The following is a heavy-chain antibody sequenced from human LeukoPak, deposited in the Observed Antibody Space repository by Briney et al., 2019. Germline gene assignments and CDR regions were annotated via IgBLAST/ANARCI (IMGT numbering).Heavy chain of an antibody. D-gene: IGHD2-2*01. CDR3: ARDTVPAAIRYFDY. Sequence: GGSLRLSCAASGFTFSSYGMHWVRQAPGKGLEWVAVIWYDGSNKYYADSVKGRFTISRDNSKNTLYLQMNSLRAEDTAVYYCARDTVPAAIRYFDYWGQGTLVTVSS. J-gene: IGHJ4*02. V-gene: IGHV3-33*01. CDR2: IWYDGSNK. CDR1: GFTFSSYG.